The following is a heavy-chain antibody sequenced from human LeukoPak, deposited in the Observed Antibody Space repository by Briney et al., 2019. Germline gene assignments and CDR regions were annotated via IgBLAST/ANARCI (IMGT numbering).Heavy chain of an antibody. V-gene: IGHV1-2*02. J-gene: IGHJ4*02. CDR2: INPNSGGT. D-gene: IGHD6-13*01. Sequence: ASVNVSCKASGYTFTDHYMHWVRQAPGQGLEWMGWINPNSGGTNYAQKFQGRVTMTRDTSISTAYMELSRLRSDDTAVYYCARGDKLAAAVPEADWGQGTLVTVSS. CDR1: GYTFTDHY. CDR3: ARGDKLAAAVPEAD.